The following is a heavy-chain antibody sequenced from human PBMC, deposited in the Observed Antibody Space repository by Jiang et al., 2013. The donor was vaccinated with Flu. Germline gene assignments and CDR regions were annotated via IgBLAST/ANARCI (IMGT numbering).Heavy chain of an antibody. D-gene: IGHD2-2*01. J-gene: IGHJ6*03. CDR1: VSSNSAA. V-gene: IGHV6-1*01. CDR3: ARGSVGPAATNYYYYYYMDV. Sequence: VSSNSAAWNWIRQSPSRGLEWLGGTYYRSKWYNDYAVSVKSRITINPDTSKNQFSLQLNSVTPEDTAVYYCARGSVGPAATNYYYYYYMDVWGKGTTVTVSS. CDR2: TYYRSKWYN.